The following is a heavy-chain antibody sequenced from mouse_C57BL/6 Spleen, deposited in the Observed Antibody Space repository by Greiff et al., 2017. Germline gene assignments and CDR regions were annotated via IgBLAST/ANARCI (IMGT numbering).Heavy chain of an antibody. CDR1: GYTFTSYW. V-gene: IGHV1-53*01. CDR3: ARSDYSNWYFDV. D-gene: IGHD1-1*01. CDR2: INPSNGGT. Sequence: VQLQQSGTELVKPGASVKLSCKASGYTFTSYWMHWVKQRPGQGLEWIGNINPSNGGTNYNEKFKSKATLTVDKSSSTAYMQLSSLTSEDSAVYYCARSDYSNWYFDVWGTGTTVTVSS. J-gene: IGHJ1*03.